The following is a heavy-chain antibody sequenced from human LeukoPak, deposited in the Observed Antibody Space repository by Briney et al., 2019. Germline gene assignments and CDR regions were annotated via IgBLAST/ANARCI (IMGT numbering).Heavy chain of an antibody. J-gene: IGHJ4*02. Sequence: GGSLRLSCAASGFTFSSYAMSWVRPAPGKGLEWVSAISGSGGSTYYADSVKGRFTISRDNSKNTLYLQMNSLRAEDTAVYYCASYDFWSGYYNAFDYWGQGTLVTVSS. CDR2: ISGSGGST. CDR1: GFTFSSYA. D-gene: IGHD3-3*01. CDR3: ASYDFWSGYYNAFDY. V-gene: IGHV3-23*01.